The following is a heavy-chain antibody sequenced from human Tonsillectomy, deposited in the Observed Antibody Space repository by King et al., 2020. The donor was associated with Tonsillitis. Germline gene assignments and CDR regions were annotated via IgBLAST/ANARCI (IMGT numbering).Heavy chain of an antibody. Sequence: QLQESGPGLVKPSQTLSLTCTVSGGSISSGSYYWSWIRQPAGQGLEWIGRIYTSGSTNYNPSLKSRVTMSVDTSKNQFSLKLSSVTAADTAVYYCARETTWYYDFWSGYLGYDAFDIWGQGTMVTVSS. D-gene: IGHD3-3*01. CDR2: IYTSGST. J-gene: IGHJ3*02. CDR1: GGSISSGSYY. V-gene: IGHV4-61*02. CDR3: ARETTWYYDFWSGYLGYDAFDI.